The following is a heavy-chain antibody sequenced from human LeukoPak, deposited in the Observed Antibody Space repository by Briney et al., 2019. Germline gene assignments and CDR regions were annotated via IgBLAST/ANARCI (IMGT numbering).Heavy chain of an antibody. CDR3: VKSFYTSPPAGMDV. V-gene: IGHV3-9*01. D-gene: IGHD2-2*02. J-gene: IGHJ6*02. CDR2: INWKSDTI. CDR1: GFTFDDYA. Sequence: GGSLRLSCAASGFTFDDYAMHWVRQVPGKGLEWVSTINWKSDTIGYADSVKGRFTISRDNAENSLYLQMNSLRVEDTALYYCVKSFYTSPPAGMDVWGQGTTVTVSS.